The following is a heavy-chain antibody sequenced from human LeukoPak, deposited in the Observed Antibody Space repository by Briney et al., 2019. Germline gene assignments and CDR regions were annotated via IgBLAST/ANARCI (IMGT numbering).Heavy chain of an antibody. CDR1: GGSISSSSYF. D-gene: IGHD2-15*01. Sequence: PSETLSLTCTVSGGSISSSSYFWGWTRQPPGKGQEWIGSINYSGSTYYNPSLKSRVTMSVETSKNHFSLRLNSVTAADTAVYYCSRRPRGSASYSDYWGQGTLVTVSS. CDR3: SRRPRGSASYSDY. CDR2: INYSGST. V-gene: IGHV4-39*02. J-gene: IGHJ4*02.